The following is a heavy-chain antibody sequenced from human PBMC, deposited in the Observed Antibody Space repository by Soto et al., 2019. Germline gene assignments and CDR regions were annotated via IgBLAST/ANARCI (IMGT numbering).Heavy chain of an antibody. CDR1: EFTFTSYA. V-gene: IGHV3-23*01. D-gene: IGHD1-7*01. CDR2: ISGSGGST. J-gene: IGHJ3*02. Sequence: GGSLRLSCAASEFTFTSYAMSWVRQAPGKGLEWVSAISGSGGSTYYADSVKGRFTISRDNSKNTLYLQMNSLRAEDTAVYYCAKVLTAGAELYAFEIWGQGTMVTVSS. CDR3: AKVLTAGAELYAFEI.